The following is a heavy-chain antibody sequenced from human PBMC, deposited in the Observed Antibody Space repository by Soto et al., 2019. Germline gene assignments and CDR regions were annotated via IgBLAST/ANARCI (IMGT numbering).Heavy chain of an antibody. CDR1: GGSSSSGGWY. D-gene: IGHD5-18*01. CDR3: PRVAQGYGYGTIYYYFYY. J-gene: IGHJ4*01. Sequence: PSVTMRLTCTVAGGSSSSGGWYCSCIRQHPGKGLEWIGYIYYSGSTYYTRALKSRVTISVDTANNQFSLHLGLVPAVGTAGESCPRVAQGYGYGTIYYYFYYWGKEPWTPS. CDR2: IYYSGST. V-gene: IGHV4-31*03.